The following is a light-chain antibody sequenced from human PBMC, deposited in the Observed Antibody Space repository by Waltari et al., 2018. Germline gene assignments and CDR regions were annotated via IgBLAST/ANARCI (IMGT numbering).Light chain of an antibody. CDR3: SSYTSTNTWM. Sequence: QSALTQPASVSGSPGQSITISCTGTSRDVGGYNYVTWYQQHPGKAPNLKIFDVNKRPSGVSNRFSGAKSGNTAALTISGLQAEDEAEYQCSSYTSTNTWMFGGGTKLTVL. CDR1: SRDVGGYNY. CDR2: DVN. V-gene: IGLV2-14*03. J-gene: IGLJ3*02.